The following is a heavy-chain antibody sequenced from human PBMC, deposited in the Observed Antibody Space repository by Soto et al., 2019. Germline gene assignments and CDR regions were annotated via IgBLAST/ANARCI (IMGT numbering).Heavy chain of an antibody. CDR1: GFSLSTSGVG. V-gene: IGHV2-5*01. CDR3: AHHVLEWLLFDY. J-gene: IGHJ4*02. Sequence: SGPTLVNPTQPLTLTCTFSGFSLSTSGVGVGWIRQPPGKALEWLALIYWNDDKRYSPSLKSRLTITKDTSKNQVVLTMTNMDPVDTATYYCAHHVLEWLLFDYWGQGTLVTVSS. D-gene: IGHD3-3*01. CDR2: IYWNDDK.